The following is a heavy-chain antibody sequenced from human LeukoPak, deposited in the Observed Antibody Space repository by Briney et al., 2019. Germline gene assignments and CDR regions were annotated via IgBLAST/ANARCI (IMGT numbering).Heavy chain of an antibody. CDR2: MSSDGSKK. D-gene: IGHD4-17*01. J-gene: IGHJ4*02. CDR3: AKKFTGTTVISGDYFDY. Sequence: PGGSLRLSCVASGFTFGKYWMSWVRQAPGKGLEWVAVMSSDGSKKYYADSVKSRFTISRDNSKNTLYLQMNSLKAEDTAVYYCAKKFTGTTVISGDYFDYWGQGTLVTVSS. V-gene: IGHV3-30*18. CDR1: GFTFGKYW.